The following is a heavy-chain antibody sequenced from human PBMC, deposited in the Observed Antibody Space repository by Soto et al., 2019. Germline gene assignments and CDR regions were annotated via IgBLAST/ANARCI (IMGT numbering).Heavy chain of an antibody. J-gene: IGHJ4*02. Sequence: XTLSLPCTVSGGSLSSYYWSWIRQPPGKGLEWIGYIHYSGSTNYKPSLKSRVTISVDTSKNQFSLKLSSVTAAETAVYYCARALLRYSSGWYSFDYWGQGALGTVSS. CDR3: ARALLRYSSGWYSFDY. V-gene: IGHV4-59*01. CDR2: IHYSGST. D-gene: IGHD6-19*01. CDR1: GGSLSSYY.